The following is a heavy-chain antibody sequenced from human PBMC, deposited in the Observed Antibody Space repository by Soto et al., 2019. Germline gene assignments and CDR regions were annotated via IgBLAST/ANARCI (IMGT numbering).Heavy chain of an antibody. CDR3: ARRSSGSYRFYYYVMDV. D-gene: IGHD3-10*01. CDR2: ISTYNGNT. V-gene: IGHV1-18*01. CDR1: GYTFTNYG. J-gene: IGHJ6*02. Sequence: ASVKVSCKASGYTFTNYGISWVRQAPGQGLEWMGWISTYNGNTNYAQKFQGRVTMTTDTSTSTAYMELRSLSSDDTAVYYCARRSSGSYRFYYYVMDVWGQGTTVTVSS.